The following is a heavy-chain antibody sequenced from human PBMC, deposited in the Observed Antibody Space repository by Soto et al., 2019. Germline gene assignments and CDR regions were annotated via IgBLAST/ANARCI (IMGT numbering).Heavy chain of an antibody. CDR1: GYTFTSYG. CDR2: ISAYNGNT. CDR3: ARWKTVTTDYYYYYYMDV. Sequence: QVQLVQSGAEVKKPGASVKVSCKASGYTFTSYGISWVRQAPGQGREWMGWISAYNGNTNYAQKLQGRVTMTTDTSTSTAYMELRSLRSDDTAVYYCARWKTVTTDYYYYYYMDVWGKGTTVTVSS. V-gene: IGHV1-18*01. J-gene: IGHJ6*03. D-gene: IGHD4-17*01.